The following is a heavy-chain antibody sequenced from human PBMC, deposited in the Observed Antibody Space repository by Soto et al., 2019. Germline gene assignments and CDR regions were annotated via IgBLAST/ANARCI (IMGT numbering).Heavy chain of an antibody. D-gene: IGHD5-18*01. V-gene: IGHV1-69*13. Sequence: AAVKVSCKASGDTLSHYGVSWVRQVPGKGLEWMGGTTAILGTRDYAQKFQGRMTITSDESTTTSYMELNSLTSDDTAVYYCAAGDSSDTGDHWGQGTLVTVSS. CDR2: TTAILGTR. CDR1: GDTLSHYG. CDR3: AAGDSSDTGDH. J-gene: IGHJ4*02.